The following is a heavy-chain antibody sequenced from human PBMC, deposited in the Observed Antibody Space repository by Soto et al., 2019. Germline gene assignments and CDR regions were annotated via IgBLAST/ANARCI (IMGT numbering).Heavy chain of an antibody. CDR3: VRVPNY. V-gene: IGHV4-4*02. J-gene: IGHJ4*02. CDR2: IHHNGNT. Sequence: QVQLQESGPGLVKPSGTLSLTCTVSGDSISSLNWWSWVRQPPGKGLEWLEQIHHNGNTDYNASLKSRVTISIDKSKNQFSLNLNSVTVADTAVYYCVRVPNYWGQGTLVTVSS. CDR1: GDSISSLNW.